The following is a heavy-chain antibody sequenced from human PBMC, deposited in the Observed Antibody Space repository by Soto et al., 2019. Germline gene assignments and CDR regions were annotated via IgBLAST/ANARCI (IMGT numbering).Heavy chain of an antibody. D-gene: IGHD3-22*01. CDR1: GGSISPYY. V-gene: IGHV4-59*01. J-gene: IGHJ4*02. CDR3: ARDIGGYYDSSSYAN. CDR2: IYYSGST. Sequence: QVQLQESGPRLVKPSETLSLTCTVSGGSISPYYWSWIRQPPGRGLEWIGYIYYSGSTNYNPSLKSRVTISADTSKNQFSLKLSSVTAADTAVYYCARDIGGYYDSSSYANWGQGTLVTVSS.